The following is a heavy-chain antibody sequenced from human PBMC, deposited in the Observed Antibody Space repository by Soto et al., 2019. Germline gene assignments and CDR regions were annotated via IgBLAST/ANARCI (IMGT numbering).Heavy chain of an antibody. CDR1: GGSISSSSYS. D-gene: IGHD3-16*01. CDR2: IYYSGST. Sequence: PSETLCLTCSVSGGSISSSSYSWGWIRQPPGKGLECIGTIYYSGSTHYNPSLEGRVAISADTPNNQLSLRLSSVTAADTAVYYCVRGGDHPPPTSFDP. J-gene: IGHJ5*02. CDR3: VRGGDHPPPTSFDP. V-gene: IGHV4-39*01.